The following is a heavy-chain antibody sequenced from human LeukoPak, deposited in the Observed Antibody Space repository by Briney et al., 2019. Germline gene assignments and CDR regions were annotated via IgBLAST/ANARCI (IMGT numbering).Heavy chain of an antibody. V-gene: IGHV3-30*01. CDR1: GFTFSSYA. J-gene: IGHJ4*02. D-gene: IGHD3-22*01. Sequence: GGSLRLSCAASGFTFSSYAMHWVRQAPGKGLEWVAVISYDGSNKYYADPVKGRFTISRDNSKNTLYLQMNSLRAEDTAVYYCARYDSSGYYYYFDYWGQGTLVTVSS. CDR2: ISYDGSNK. CDR3: ARYDSSGYYYYFDY.